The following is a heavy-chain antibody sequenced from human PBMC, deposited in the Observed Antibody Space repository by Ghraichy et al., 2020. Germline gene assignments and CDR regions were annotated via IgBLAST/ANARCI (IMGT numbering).Heavy chain of an antibody. CDR3: ARDLNTQWLRFPPYYYYYGMDV. CDR1: GFTFSSYA. Sequence: GGSLRLSCAASGFTFSSYAMHWVRQAPGKGLEWVAGISYDGSNTYYVDSVKGRFTISRDNSKNMLYLQMNSLRAEDTAVYYCARDLNTQWLRFPPYYYYYGMDVWGQGTTVTVSS. V-gene: IGHV3-30*04. CDR2: ISYDGSNT. D-gene: IGHD5-12*01. J-gene: IGHJ6*02.